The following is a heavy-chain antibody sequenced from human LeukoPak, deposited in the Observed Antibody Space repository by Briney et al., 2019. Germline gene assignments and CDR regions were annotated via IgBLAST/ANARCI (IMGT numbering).Heavy chain of an antibody. CDR3: ARGAGYCSSTSCLESNWFDP. CDR1: GGSISSGGYS. Sequence: SETLSLTCAVSGGSISSGGYSWSWIRQPPGKGLEWIGYIYHSGSTYYNPSLKSRVTISVDRSKNQFSLKLSSVTAADAAVYYCARGAGYCSSTSCLESNWFDPWGQGTLVTVSS. J-gene: IGHJ5*02. V-gene: IGHV4-30-2*01. CDR2: IYHSGST. D-gene: IGHD2-2*01.